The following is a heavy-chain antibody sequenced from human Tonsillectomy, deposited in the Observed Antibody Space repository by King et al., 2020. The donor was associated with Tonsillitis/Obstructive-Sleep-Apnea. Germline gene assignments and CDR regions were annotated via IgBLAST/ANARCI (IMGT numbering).Heavy chain of an antibody. CDR1: GYRFANYW. CDR3: ARLSNVDFWALTFDY. Sequence: VQLVESGAEMKKAGESLKISCKGSGYRFANYWIVWVRQKPGKGLEWMGVIRPRDSDSKYRPSFHGQVTVSADKSISTAYLQWSSLKVSDSATYYCARLSNVDFWALTFDYWGPGTQVTVSS. D-gene: IGHD3/OR15-3a*01. V-gene: IGHV5-51*01. J-gene: IGHJ4*02. CDR2: IRPRDSDS.